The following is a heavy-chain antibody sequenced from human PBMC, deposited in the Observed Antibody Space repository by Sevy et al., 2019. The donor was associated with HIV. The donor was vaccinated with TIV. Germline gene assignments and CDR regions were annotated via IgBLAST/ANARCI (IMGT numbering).Heavy chain of an antibody. D-gene: IGHD6-19*01. V-gene: IGHV3-23*01. CDR3: AKGYSSGWYGENWFDP. CDR2: ISGSGGST. Sequence: GGSLRLSCAASGFTFSNYAMSWVRQAPGKGLEWVSAISGSGGSTYYADSVKGRFTISRDNSKNTLYLQMNSLRAEDTAVYYCAKGYSSGWYGENWFDPWGQGTLVTVSS. CDR1: GFTFSNYA. J-gene: IGHJ5*02.